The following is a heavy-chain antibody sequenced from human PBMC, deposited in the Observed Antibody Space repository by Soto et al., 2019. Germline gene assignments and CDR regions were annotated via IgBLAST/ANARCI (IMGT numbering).Heavy chain of an antibody. Sequence: EVQLAGSGGGLIQPGGSLRLSCATSGFTFSRYWIHWVRQAPGEGLVWVSRISGDGVHTDYAEPVKGRFTVSRDIAKSTGYLQMNNLRAEDTAIYYCARLGFVGEGDFWGQGILVTVSS. CDR2: ISGDGVHT. CDR3: ARLGFVGEGDF. D-gene: IGHD3-16*01. CDR1: GFTFSRYW. V-gene: IGHV3-74*01. J-gene: IGHJ4*02.